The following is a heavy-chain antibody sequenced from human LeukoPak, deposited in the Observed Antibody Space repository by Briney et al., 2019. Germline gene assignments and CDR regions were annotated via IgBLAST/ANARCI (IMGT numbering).Heavy chain of an antibody. J-gene: IGHJ4*02. CDR2: IIPIFGTA. CDR1: GGTFSSYA. Sequence: SVRVSCKASGGTFSSYAISWVRQAPGQGLEWMGGIIPIFGTANYAQKFQGRVTITTDESTSTAYMELSSLRSEDTAVYYCARVNLDRDSSGFAFDYWGQGTLVTVSS. D-gene: IGHD3-22*01. V-gene: IGHV1-69*05. CDR3: ARVNLDRDSSGFAFDY.